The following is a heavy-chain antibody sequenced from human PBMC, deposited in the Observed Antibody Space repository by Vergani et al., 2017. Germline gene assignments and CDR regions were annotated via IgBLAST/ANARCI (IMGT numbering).Heavy chain of an antibody. J-gene: IGHJ4*02. CDR3: VKDAGRNETFFDS. CDR1: GFTFSTYA. Sequence: EVQLLESGGSLKQPGGSVRLSCAASGFTFSTYAMHWVRQAPGKGLEWVSALTGGGGSTYYADSFKGRFIISRDNSRDTLYLQMNSLRPEGTATYYCVKDAGRNETFFDSWGQGTLVTVSS. CDR2: LTGGGGST. D-gene: IGHD1-1*01. V-gene: IGHV3-23*01.